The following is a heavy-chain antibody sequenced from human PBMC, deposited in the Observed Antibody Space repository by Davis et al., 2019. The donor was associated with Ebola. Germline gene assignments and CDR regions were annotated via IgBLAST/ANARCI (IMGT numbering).Heavy chain of an antibody. J-gene: IGHJ4*02. CDR2: ISSSSSYI. V-gene: IGHV3-21*06. D-gene: IGHD6-19*01. Sequence: GGSLRLSCTGSGVTLSSFKLNWVRQAPGKGLEWVASISSSSSYISYADSVKGRFAISRDNAKNSLYLELNSLRVEDTGVYYCMSPRHTTGWRDYWGQGTLVFVSS. CDR1: GVTLSSFK. CDR3: MSPRHTTGWRDY.